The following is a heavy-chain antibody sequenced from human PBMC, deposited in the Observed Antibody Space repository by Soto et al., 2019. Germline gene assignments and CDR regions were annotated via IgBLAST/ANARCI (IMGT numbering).Heavy chain of an antibody. Sequence: QVQLVQSGAEVKKPEASVKVSCKASGYTFTSYAMHWVRQAPGQRLEWMGWINAGNGNTKYSQKFQGRVTITRDTSGSEAYMELSSLRSEDTAVYYCARCYDGSGGDAFDIWGQGTMVTV. CDR1: GYTFTSYA. CDR3: ARCYDGSGGDAFDI. CDR2: INAGNGNT. V-gene: IGHV1-3*01. D-gene: IGHD3-22*01. J-gene: IGHJ3*02.